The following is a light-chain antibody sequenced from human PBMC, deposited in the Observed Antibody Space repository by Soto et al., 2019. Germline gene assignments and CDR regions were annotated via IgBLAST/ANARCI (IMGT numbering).Light chain of an antibody. CDR2: KAS. CDR1: QSISIW. Sequence: DIXMTXSXXXXXASVGDXVTITCRASQSISIWLAWYQQKPGKAPNLLISKASSLESGVPSRFIGSGSGTEFTLTISSLQPDDFATYYCQQYNNYPWTFGQGTKVEIK. V-gene: IGKV1-5*03. CDR3: QQYNNYPWT. J-gene: IGKJ1*01.